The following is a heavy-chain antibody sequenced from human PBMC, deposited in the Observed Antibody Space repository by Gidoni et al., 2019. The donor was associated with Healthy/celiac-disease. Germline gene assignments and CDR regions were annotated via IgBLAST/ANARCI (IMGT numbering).Heavy chain of an antibody. Sequence: EVKKPGSAVTVSCKASGGTFSSYAISWVRQAPGQGLEWMGGIIPTFDTENYAQKYQGRVTITPDESTSTAYKVLSSLRSENTAVYYWARGGRYDYGDYGPSYYFGYWGQGTLVTVSS. CDR1: GGTFSSYA. J-gene: IGHJ4*02. CDR3: ARGGRYDYGDYGPSYYFGY. D-gene: IGHD4-17*01. CDR2: IIPTFDTE. V-gene: IGHV1-69*01.